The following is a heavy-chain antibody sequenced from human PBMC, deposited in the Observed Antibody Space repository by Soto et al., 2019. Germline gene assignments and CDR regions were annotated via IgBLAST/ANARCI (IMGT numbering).Heavy chain of an antibody. CDR3: ARQAAAASTYYYYYGMDV. D-gene: IGHD6-13*01. J-gene: IGHJ6*02. Sequence: GGSLRLSCAASGFTFSSYGMHWVRQAPGKGLEWVAVIWYDGSNKYYADSVKGRFTISRDNSKNTLYLQMNSLRAEDTAVYYCARQAAAASTYYYYYGMDVWGQGTTVTVSS. CDR1: GFTFSSYG. V-gene: IGHV3-33*01. CDR2: IWYDGSNK.